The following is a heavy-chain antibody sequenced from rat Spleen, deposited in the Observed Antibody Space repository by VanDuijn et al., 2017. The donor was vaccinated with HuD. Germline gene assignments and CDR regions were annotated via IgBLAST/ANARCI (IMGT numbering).Heavy chain of an antibody. CDR1: GYSISSAYR. D-gene: IGHD1-9*01. V-gene: IGHV3-3*01. J-gene: IGHJ3*01. Sequence: EVQLQESGPGLVKPSQSLSLTCSVTGYSISSAYRWNWIRKFPGNKLEWMGYINSAVNTIYNPSLTGRISINRDTSKNQFFLQVDSLSAEDTATYYCARHPTYYGFDGDWLACWGQGTLVTVSS. CDR2: INSAVNT. CDR3: ARHPTYYGFDGDWLAC.